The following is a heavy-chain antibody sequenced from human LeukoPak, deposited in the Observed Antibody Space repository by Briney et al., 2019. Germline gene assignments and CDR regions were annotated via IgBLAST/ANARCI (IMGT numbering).Heavy chain of an antibody. CDR3: ARDTYGSSKGGWDY. J-gene: IGHJ4*02. D-gene: IGHD2-2*01. CDR1: GYTFTGYY. Sequence: GASVTVSCKASGYTFTGYYMHWVRQAPGQGLEWMGWINPNSGGTNYAQKFQGRVTMTRDTSISTAYMELSRLRSDDTAVYYCARDTYGSSKGGWDYWGQGTLVTVSS. V-gene: IGHV1-2*02. CDR2: INPNSGGT.